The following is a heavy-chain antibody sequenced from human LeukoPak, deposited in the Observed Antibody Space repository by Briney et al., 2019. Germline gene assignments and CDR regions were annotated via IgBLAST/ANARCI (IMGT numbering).Heavy chain of an antibody. D-gene: IGHD6-19*01. CDR1: GFTFDDYG. V-gene: IGHV3-23*01. J-gene: IGHJ4*02. Sequence: GGSLRLSCAASGFTFDDYGMSWVRQAPGKGLEWVSAISGSGGSTYYADSVKGRFTISRDNSKNTLYLQMNSLRAEDTAVYYCAKDQWVIAVAGTDFDYWGQGTLVTVSS. CDR3: AKDQWVIAVAGTDFDY. CDR2: ISGSGGST.